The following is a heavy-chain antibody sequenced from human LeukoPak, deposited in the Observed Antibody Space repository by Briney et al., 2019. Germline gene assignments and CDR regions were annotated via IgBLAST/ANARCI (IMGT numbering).Heavy chain of an antibody. D-gene: IGHD3-16*02. CDR1: GYTFTGYY. CDR2: INPNSGGT. CDR3: ARDQGHDYVWGSYRHTLDAFDI. Sequence: ASVKVSCKASGYTFTGYYMHWVRQAPGQGLEWMGWINPNSGGTNYAQKLQGRVTMTTDTSTSTAYMELRSLRSDDTAVYYCARDQGHDYVWGSYRHTLDAFDIWGQGTMVTVSS. V-gene: IGHV1-2*02. J-gene: IGHJ3*02.